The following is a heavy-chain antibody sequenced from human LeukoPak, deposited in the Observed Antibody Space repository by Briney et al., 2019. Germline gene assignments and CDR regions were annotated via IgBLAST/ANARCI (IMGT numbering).Heavy chain of an antibody. CDR3: ARGGTVTTFRFHY. J-gene: IGHJ4*02. D-gene: IGHD4-17*01. Sequence: ASQTLSLTCAVSGGSISSGGYSWSWIRQPPGKGLEWIGYIYHSGSTYYNPSLKSRVTISVDRSKTQFSLKLSSVTAADTAVYYCARGGTVTTFRFHYWGQGTLVTVSS. V-gene: IGHV4-30-2*01. CDR1: GGSISSGGYS. CDR2: IYHSGST.